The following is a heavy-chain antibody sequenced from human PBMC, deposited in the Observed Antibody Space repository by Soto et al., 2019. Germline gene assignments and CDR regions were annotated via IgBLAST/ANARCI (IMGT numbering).Heavy chain of an antibody. Sequence: XGSLRLSCSASGFIFSSYGMSWVRQSPGKGLEWVSSISGSGGSTYYADSVKGRFTISRDNSKSTLYLQMSSLSAEDTAVYSCAKGPSYSGAYFPFGYWGQGTLVTVSS. J-gene: IGHJ4*02. CDR1: GFIFSSYG. CDR3: AKGPSYSGAYFPFGY. CDR2: ISGSGGST. V-gene: IGHV3-23*01. D-gene: IGHD1-26*01.